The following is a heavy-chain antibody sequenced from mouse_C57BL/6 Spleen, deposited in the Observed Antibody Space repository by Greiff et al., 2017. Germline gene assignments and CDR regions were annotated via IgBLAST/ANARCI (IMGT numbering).Heavy chain of an antibody. CDR2: IYPGSGST. CDR3: ARKTTVPFMDY. J-gene: IGHJ4*01. Sequence: VQLQQSGAELVKPGASVKMSCKASGYTFTSYWITWVKQRPGQGLEWIGDIYPGSGSTNYNEKFKSKATLTVDTSSSTAYMQLSSLTSEDSAVYYCARKTTVPFMDYWGQGTSVTVSS. D-gene: IGHD1-1*01. V-gene: IGHV1-55*01. CDR1: GYTFTSYW.